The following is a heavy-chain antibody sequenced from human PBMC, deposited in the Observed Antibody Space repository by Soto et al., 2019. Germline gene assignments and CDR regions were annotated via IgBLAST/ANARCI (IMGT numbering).Heavy chain of an antibody. J-gene: IGHJ4*02. Sequence: PSETLSLTCTVSGGSISSGGYYWSWIRQHPGTGLEWIGYIYHSGSTYYNPSLKSRVTISVDRSKNQFSLKLSSVTAADTAVYYCARASTTVTTLDYWGQGTLVTVSS. CDR3: ARASTTVTTLDY. CDR2: IYHSGST. CDR1: GGSISSGGYY. D-gene: IGHD4-17*01. V-gene: IGHV4-30-2*01.